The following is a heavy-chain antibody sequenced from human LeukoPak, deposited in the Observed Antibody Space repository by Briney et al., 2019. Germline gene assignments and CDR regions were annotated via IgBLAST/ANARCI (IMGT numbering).Heavy chain of an antibody. CDR3: ARGPYFDY. V-gene: IGHV4-34*01. CDR2: INHSGST. CDR1: GGPFSGYY. Sequence: SETLSLTCAVYGGPFSGYYWSWIRQPPGKGLEWIGEINHSGSTNYNPSLKSRVTISVDTSKNQFSLKLSSVTAADTAVYYCARGPYFDYWGQGTLVTVSS. J-gene: IGHJ4*02.